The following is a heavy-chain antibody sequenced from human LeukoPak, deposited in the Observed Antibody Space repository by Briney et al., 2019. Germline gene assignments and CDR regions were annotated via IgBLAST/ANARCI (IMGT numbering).Heavy chain of an antibody. V-gene: IGHV4-39*07. CDR2: IYYSGST. CDR3: ARVGAVDWEWFDP. D-gene: IGHD3/OR15-3a*01. CDR1: GGSISSSSYY. Sequence: KPSETLSLTCTVSGGSISSSSYYWGWIRQPPGKGLEWIGSIYYSGSTYYNPSLKSRVTISVDTSKNQFSLKLSSVTAADTAVYYCARVGAVDWEWFDPWGQGTLVTVSS. J-gene: IGHJ5*02.